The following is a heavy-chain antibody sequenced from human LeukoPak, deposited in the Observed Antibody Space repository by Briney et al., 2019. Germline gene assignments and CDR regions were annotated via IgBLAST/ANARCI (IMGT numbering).Heavy chain of an antibody. CDR3: AREPIATRPYFDY. D-gene: IGHD6-6*01. Sequence: ASVKDSCKASGYTFTGYYMHWVRQAPGQGLEWMGWINPNSGGTNYAQKFQGRVTMTRDTSISTAYMELSRLTSDDTAVYYCAREPIATRPYFDYWGQGNLVTVSS. V-gene: IGHV1-2*02. CDR1: GYTFTGYY. J-gene: IGHJ4*02. CDR2: INPNSGGT.